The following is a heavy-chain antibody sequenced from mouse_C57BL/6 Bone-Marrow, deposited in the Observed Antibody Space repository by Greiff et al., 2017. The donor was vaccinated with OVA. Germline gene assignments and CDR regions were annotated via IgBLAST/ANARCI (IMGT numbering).Heavy chain of an antibody. J-gene: IGHJ4*01. D-gene: IGHD3-3*01. CDR3: ARKGTSPYAMDY. CDR2: IYPGGGYT. CDR1: GYTFTNYW. V-gene: IGHV1-63*01. Sequence: VQLVESGAELVRPGTSVKMSCKASGYTFTNYWIGWAKQRPGHGLEWIGDIYPGGGYTNYNEKFKGKATLTADKSSSTAYMQFSSLTSEDSAIYYWARKGTSPYAMDYWGQGTSVTVSS.